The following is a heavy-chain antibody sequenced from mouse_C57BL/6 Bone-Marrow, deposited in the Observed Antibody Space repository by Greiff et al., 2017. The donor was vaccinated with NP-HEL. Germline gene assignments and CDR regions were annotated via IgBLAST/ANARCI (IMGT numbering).Heavy chain of an antibody. D-gene: IGHD1-1*01. CDR3: ARQAHYFGSPYYFDY. CDR2: ISSGGSYT. J-gene: IGHJ2*01. V-gene: IGHV5-6*01. CDR1: GFTFSSYG. Sequence: EVHLVESGGDLVKPGGSLKLSCAASGFTFSSYGMSWVRQTPDKRLAWVATISSGGSYTYYPDSVKGRFTISRDNAKNTLYLQMSSLKSEDTAMYYCARQAHYFGSPYYFDYWGQGTTLTVSS.